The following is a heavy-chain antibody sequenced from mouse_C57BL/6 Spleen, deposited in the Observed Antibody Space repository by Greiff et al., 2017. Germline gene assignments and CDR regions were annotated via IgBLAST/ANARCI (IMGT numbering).Heavy chain of an antibody. J-gene: IGHJ2*01. D-gene: IGHD2-5*01. V-gene: IGHV1-69*01. CDR1: GYTFTSYW. CDR3: ARSGSHSNSLDY. Sequence: QVQLQQPGAELVMPGASVKLSCKASGYTFTSYWMHWVKQRPGQGLEWIGEIDPSDSYTNYNQKFKGKSTLTVDKSSSTAYMQLSSLTSEDSAVYYCARSGSHSNSLDYWGQGTTLTVSS. CDR2: IDPSDSYT.